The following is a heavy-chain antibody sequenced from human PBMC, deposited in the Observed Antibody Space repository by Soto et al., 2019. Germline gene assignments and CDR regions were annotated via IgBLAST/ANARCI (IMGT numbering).Heavy chain of an antibody. V-gene: IGHV3-48*01. CDR2: ISSSGTTI. D-gene: IGHD3-3*01. CDR1: GFTFSSYS. J-gene: IGHJ6*03. CDR3: ARIGFYDFWSGYESPMDV. Sequence: EVQLVESGGGLVQPGGSLRLSCAASGFTFSSYSMNWVRQAPGKGLEWVSFISSSGTTIYYADSVKGRFTISRDNAKNSLYLQMNGLRAEDTAVYYCARIGFYDFWSGYESPMDVWGKRTTVTVSS.